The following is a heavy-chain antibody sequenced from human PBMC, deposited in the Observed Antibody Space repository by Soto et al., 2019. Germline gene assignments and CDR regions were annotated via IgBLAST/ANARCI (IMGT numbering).Heavy chain of an antibody. CDR1: GFTFSSYG. Sequence: VQLVESGGGVVQPGRSLRLSCAASGFTFSSYGMHWVRQAPGKGLERVAVIWYDGSNKYYADSVKGRFTISRDNSKNTLYLQMNSLRVEDTAVYYCARDRYSSGWYDLDYWGQGTLVTVSS. CDR2: IWYDGSNK. V-gene: IGHV3-33*01. CDR3: ARDRYSSGWYDLDY. J-gene: IGHJ4*02. D-gene: IGHD6-19*01.